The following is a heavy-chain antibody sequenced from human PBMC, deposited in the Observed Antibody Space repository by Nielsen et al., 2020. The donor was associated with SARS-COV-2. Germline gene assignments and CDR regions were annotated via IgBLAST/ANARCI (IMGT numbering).Heavy chain of an antibody. CDR2: VYPGDSDT. CDR3: ARLQSSTGGGMDV. CDR1: GYNFATYW. V-gene: IGHV5-51*01. D-gene: IGHD6-13*01. J-gene: IGHJ6*02. Sequence: GESLKISCQGSGYNFATYWIAWVRQMPGKGLEWMVVVYPGDSDTRYSPSFQGQVIISFDKSITTAYLQWNSLQASDSAMYYCARLQSSTGGGMDVWGQGTAVTVSS.